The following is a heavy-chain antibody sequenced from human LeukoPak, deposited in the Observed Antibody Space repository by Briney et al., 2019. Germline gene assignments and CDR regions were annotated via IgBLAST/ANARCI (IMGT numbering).Heavy chain of an antibody. CDR3: ASVVGRRDGYNSNP. J-gene: IGHJ5*02. D-gene: IGHD5-24*01. CDR1: GGPFSGYY. CDR2: INHSGST. Sequence: SETLSLTCAVQGGPFSGYYWSWIRQPPGKGLEWIGEINHSGSTNYNPSLKSRVTISVDTSKHQFSLKLSSVTAADTAVYYCASVVGRRDGYNSNPWGQGTLVTVSS. V-gene: IGHV4-34*01.